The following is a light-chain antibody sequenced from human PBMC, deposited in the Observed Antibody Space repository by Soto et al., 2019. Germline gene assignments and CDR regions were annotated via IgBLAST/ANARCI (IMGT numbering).Light chain of an antibody. CDR2: GAS. CDR3: QQYGNSPPWT. J-gene: IGKJ1*01. V-gene: IGKV3-20*01. CDR1: PSVSSSY. Sequence: EIGLTQSPGTLSLSPGERATLSCRASPSVSSSYLAWYKQKPGQAPRLLIYGASSRATGIPDRFSGSVSGTDFTLNTSSLESEDFAGYYCQQYGNSPPWTFGQGNKVEIK.